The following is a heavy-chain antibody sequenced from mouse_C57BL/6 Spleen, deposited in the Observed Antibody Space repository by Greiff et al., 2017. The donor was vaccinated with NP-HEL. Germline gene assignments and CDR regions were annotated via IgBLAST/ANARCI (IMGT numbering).Heavy chain of an antibody. J-gene: IGHJ4*01. V-gene: IGHV3-6*01. CDR3: ARDSIDYYGSSYDAMDY. CDR1: GYSITSGYY. Sequence: EVQLQQSGPGLVKPSQSLSLTCSVTGYSITSGYYWNWIRQFPGNKLEWMGYISYDGSNNYNPSLKNRISITRDTSKNQFFLKLNSVTTEDTATYYCARDSIDYYGSSYDAMDYWGQGTSVTVSS. CDR2: ISYDGSN. D-gene: IGHD1-1*01.